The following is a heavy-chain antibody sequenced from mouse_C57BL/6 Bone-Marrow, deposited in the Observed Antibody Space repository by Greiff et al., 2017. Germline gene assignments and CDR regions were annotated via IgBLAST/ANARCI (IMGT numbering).Heavy chain of an antibody. CDR3: ASLTTVSYYAMDY. V-gene: IGHV5-12*01. Sequence: EVKLMESGGGLVQPGGSLKLSCAASGFTFSDYYMYWVRQTPEKRLEWVAYISNGGGSTYYPDTVKGRFTISRDNAKNTLYLQMSRLKSEDTAMYYCASLTTVSYYAMDYWGQGTSVTVSS. J-gene: IGHJ4*01. CDR1: GFTFSDYY. D-gene: IGHD1-1*01. CDR2: ISNGGGST.